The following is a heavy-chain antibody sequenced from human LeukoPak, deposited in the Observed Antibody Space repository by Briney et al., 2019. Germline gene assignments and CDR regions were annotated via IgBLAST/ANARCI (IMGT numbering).Heavy chain of an antibody. J-gene: IGHJ4*02. CDR1: GGSISSHY. Sequence: SETLSLTCTVSGGSISSHYWSWIRQPPGKGLEWIGDIYYSGNTNYNPSLKSRVTISVDTSKNQFSLKLSSVTAADTAVYYCARVRVEYDILAGYSPTTIDYWGQGTLVTVSS. D-gene: IGHD3-9*01. V-gene: IGHV4-59*11. CDR2: IYYSGNT. CDR3: ARVRVEYDILAGYSPTTIDY.